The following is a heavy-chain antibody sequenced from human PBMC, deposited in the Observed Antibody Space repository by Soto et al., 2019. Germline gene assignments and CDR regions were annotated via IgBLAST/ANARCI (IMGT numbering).Heavy chain of an antibody. V-gene: IGHV1-58*02. D-gene: IGHD6-6*01. J-gene: IGHJ6*03. CDR1: GFTFTSSA. CDR3: AADVIGYSSSSRDYYYYYYMDV. CDR2: IVVGSGNT. Sequence: SGHVSCKASGFTFTSSAMQWVRQARGQRLEWIGWIVVGSGNTNYAQKFQERVTITRDMSTSTAYMELSSLRSEDTAVYYCAADVIGYSSSSRDYYYYYYMDVWGKGTTVTVSS.